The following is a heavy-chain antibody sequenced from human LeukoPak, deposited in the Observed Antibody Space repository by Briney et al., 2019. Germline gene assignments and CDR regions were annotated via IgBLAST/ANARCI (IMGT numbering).Heavy chain of an antibody. CDR2: IYHSGST. CDR3: ARTRYYYNSRSYGAPYYFDY. D-gene: IGHD3-10*01. CDR1: GGSISSSNW. J-gene: IGHJ4*02. Sequence: SETLSLTCAVSGGSISSSNWWSWVRQPPGKGLEWIGEIYHSGSTNYNPSLKSRDTISVDKSKNQFSLKLSSVTAADTAVYYCARTRYYYNSRSYGAPYYFDYWGQGTLVTVSS. V-gene: IGHV4-4*02.